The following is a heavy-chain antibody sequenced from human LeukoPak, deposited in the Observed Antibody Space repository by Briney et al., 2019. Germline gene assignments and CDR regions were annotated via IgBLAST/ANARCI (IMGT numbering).Heavy chain of an antibody. J-gene: IGHJ4*02. Sequence: SETLSLTCTVSGGSISDAAYYWSWIRQHPGEGLKWIGYIYYSGSTNYNPSLKSRVTISVDTSKNQFSLKLTSVTAADTAVYYCARHSSRTIDYWGQGTLVTVSS. D-gene: IGHD6-19*01. CDR2: IYYSGST. CDR3: ARHSSRTIDY. V-gene: IGHV4-61*08. CDR1: GGSISDAAYY.